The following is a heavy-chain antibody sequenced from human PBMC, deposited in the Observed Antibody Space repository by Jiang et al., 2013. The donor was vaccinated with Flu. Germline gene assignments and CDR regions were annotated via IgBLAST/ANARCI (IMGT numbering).Heavy chain of an antibody. CDR2: IYYSGST. D-gene: IGHD6-13*01. V-gene: IGHV4-59*01. CDR3: ARELGYSSSWYRSQTLWNAFDI. J-gene: IGHJ3*02. CDR1: GGSISSYY. Sequence: SGSGLVKPSETLSLTCTVSGGSISSYYWSWIRQPPGKGLEWIGYIYYSGSTNYNPSLKSRVTISVDTSKNQFSLKLSSVTAADTAVYYCARELGYSSSWYRSQTLWNAFDIWGQGTMVTVSS.